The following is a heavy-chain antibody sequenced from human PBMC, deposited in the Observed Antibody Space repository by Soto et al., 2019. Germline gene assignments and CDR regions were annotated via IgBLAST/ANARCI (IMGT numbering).Heavy chain of an antibody. D-gene: IGHD3-10*01. V-gene: IGHV5-10-1*01. CDR2: IGPSDSYT. CDR3: ARHYPGPVVLFTL. CDR1: GYSFTSYW. Sequence: GESLKISCKGSGYSFTSYWISWVRQMPGECLEGMGRIGPSDSYTNVSAPFEGHLTISAEKSICTAYLQWSSLKASNTVMYDCARHYPGPVVLFTLWGQGALVSVAS. J-gene: IGHJ4*02.